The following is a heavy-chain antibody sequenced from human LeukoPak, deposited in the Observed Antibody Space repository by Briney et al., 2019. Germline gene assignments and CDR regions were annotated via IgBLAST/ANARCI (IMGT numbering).Heavy chain of an antibody. Sequence: GGSLTLSCAASGFTFSSYSMNWVRQAPGKGLEWVSYISSSSSTIYYADSVKGRFTISRDNAKNSLYLQMNSLRAEDTAVYYCARGYDILTAGYFQHWGQGTLVTVSS. D-gene: IGHD3-9*01. J-gene: IGHJ1*01. CDR3: ARGYDILTAGYFQH. V-gene: IGHV3-48*04. CDR1: GFTFSSYS. CDR2: ISSSSSTI.